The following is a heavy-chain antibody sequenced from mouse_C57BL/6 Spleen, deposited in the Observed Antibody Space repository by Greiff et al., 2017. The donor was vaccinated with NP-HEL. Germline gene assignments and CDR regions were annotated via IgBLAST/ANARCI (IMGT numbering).Heavy chain of an antibody. CDR3: ARGDYSIPFAY. V-gene: IGHV1-82*01. Sequence: VQRVESGPELVKPGASVKISCKASGYAFSSSWMNWVKQRPGKGLEWIGRIYPGDGDTNYNGKFKGKATLTADKSSSTAYMQLSSLTSEDSAVYFCARGDYSIPFAYWGQGTLVTVSA. D-gene: IGHD2-5*01. CDR1: GYAFSSSW. J-gene: IGHJ3*01. CDR2: IYPGDGDT.